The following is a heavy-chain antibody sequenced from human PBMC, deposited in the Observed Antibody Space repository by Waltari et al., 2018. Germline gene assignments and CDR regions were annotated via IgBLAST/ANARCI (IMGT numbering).Heavy chain of an antibody. CDR2: IHYSGST. Sequence: QLQLQESGPRLVKPSETLSLTCTVSGGSISSSSYYWGWIRQPPGKGLEWIGSIHYSGSTYYNPSLKSRVTISVDTSKNQFSLKLSSVTAADTAVYYCARVGGLDYWGQGTLVTVSS. CDR3: ARVGGLDY. D-gene: IGHD3-10*01. CDR1: GGSISSSSYY. V-gene: IGHV4-39*07. J-gene: IGHJ4*02.